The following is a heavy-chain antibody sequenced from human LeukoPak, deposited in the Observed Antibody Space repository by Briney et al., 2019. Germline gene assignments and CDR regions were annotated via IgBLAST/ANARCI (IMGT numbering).Heavy chain of an antibody. Sequence: PGGSLRLSCAASGFTFSSYSMNWVRQAPGKGLEWVSYISSSSSTIYYADSVKGRFTIPRDNAKNSLYLQMNSLRAEDTAVYYCAREFSEYYYDSSGFNLWGQGTLVTVSS. J-gene: IGHJ5*02. CDR3: AREFSEYYYDSSGFNL. D-gene: IGHD3-22*01. CDR2: ISSSSSTI. CDR1: GFTFSSYS. V-gene: IGHV3-48*04.